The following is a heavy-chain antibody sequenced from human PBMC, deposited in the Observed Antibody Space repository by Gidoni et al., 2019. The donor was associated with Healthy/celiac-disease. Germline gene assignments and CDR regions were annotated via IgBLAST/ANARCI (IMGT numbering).Heavy chain of an antibody. J-gene: IGHJ6*02. V-gene: IGHV1-18*04. CDR2: ISAYNGNT. Sequence: QVQLVQSGAEVKKPGASVKVSCKASGYTFTSYGISWVRLAPGQGLEWMGWISAYNGNTNYAQKLQGRVTMTTDTSTSTAYMELRSLRSDDTAVYYCARDRPPVLLWFGESLGDYYYGMDVWGQGTTVTVSS. CDR1: GYTFTSYG. CDR3: ARDRPPVLLWFGESLGDYYYGMDV. D-gene: IGHD3-10*01.